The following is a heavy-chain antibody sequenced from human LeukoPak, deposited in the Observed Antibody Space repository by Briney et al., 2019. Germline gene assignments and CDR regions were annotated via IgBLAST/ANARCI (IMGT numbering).Heavy chain of an antibody. D-gene: IGHD3-10*01. J-gene: IGHJ4*02. CDR2: IRSKAYGGTT. Sequence: PGRSLRLSCTASGFTFGDYAMSWFRQAPGKGLEWVGFIRSKAYGGTTEYAASVKGRFTISRDDSKSIAYLQMNTLKTVDTAVYYCTRDDYYGSGSYEYWGQGTLVTVSS. CDR1: GFTFGDYA. V-gene: IGHV3-49*03. CDR3: TRDDYYGSGSYEY.